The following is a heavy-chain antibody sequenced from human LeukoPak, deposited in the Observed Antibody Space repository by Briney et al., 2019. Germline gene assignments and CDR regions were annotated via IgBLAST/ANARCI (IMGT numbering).Heavy chain of an antibody. D-gene: IGHD2-2*01. J-gene: IGHJ5*02. Sequence: SETLSLTCTVSGGSFIGGSMNDFSWSWIRQPPGKGPQCVASLYYNGDTVYNPSLKSRVTISIDTSKDQFSLRLTSVTAADTAVYYCARGLRSRSRWFDPWGQGTLVTVSS. CDR2: LYYNGDT. V-gene: IGHV4-61*08. CDR3: ARGLRSRSRWFDP. CDR1: GGSFIGGSMNDFS.